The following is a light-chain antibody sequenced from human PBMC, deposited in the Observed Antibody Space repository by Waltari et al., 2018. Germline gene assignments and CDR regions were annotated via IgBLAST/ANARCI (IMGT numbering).Light chain of an antibody. V-gene: IGKV1-5*03. CDR2: RAS. CDR1: QSVSTW. CDR3: QQYGIYRA. Sequence: DVPMTQSPSTLSASVGARVPITCRASQSVSTWLAWYQQKPGKAPNLLIYRASTLETGVPSRFSGSGSGTEFTLTISSLQPDDFATYYCQQYGIYRAFGQGTKVDIK. J-gene: IGKJ1*01.